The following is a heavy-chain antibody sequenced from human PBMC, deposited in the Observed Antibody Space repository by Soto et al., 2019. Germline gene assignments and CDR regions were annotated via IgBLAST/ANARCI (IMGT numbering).Heavy chain of an antibody. J-gene: IGHJ4*02. CDR1: GFTFSGYW. V-gene: IGHV3-7*01. CDR3: ARALVVVVPTLLAY. D-gene: IGHD2-2*01. CDR2: INRDGSEK. Sequence: GGSLRLSCAASGFTFSGYWMSWVRQAPGKGLEWVANINRDGSEKNYLDSVKGRFTISRDNAKNSLFLQMNSLRAEDTAVYYCARALVVVVPTLLAYWGQGTRVTVSS.